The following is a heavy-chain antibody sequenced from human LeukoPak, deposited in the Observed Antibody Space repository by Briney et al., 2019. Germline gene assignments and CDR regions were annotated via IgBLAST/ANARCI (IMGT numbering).Heavy chain of an antibody. J-gene: IGHJ4*02. Sequence: ASVKVSCKASGYTLTGYYMHWVRQAPGQGLEWMGWINPNSGGTNYAQKFQGRVTMTRDTSISTAYMELSRLRSDDTAVYYCAIDLLTYDSSGYSGLYGYWGQGTLVTVSS. D-gene: IGHD3-22*01. CDR3: AIDLLTYDSSGYSGLYGY. CDR2: INPNSGGT. CDR1: GYTLTGYY. V-gene: IGHV1-2*02.